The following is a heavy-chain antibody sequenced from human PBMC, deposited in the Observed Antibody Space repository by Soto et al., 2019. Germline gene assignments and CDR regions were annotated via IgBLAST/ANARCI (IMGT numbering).Heavy chain of an antibody. D-gene: IGHD3-22*01. CDR1: GYTFTIYG. Sequence: GASVKVSCKASGYTFTIYGISWVLQAPGQGLEWMGWISAYNGNTNYAQKLQGRVTMTTDTSTSTAYMELRSLRSDDTAVYYCARDRGGLGLTMIVVVIRPSDAFDIWGQGTMVTVSS. CDR3: ARDRGGLGLTMIVVVIRPSDAFDI. J-gene: IGHJ3*02. CDR2: ISAYNGNT. V-gene: IGHV1-18*01.